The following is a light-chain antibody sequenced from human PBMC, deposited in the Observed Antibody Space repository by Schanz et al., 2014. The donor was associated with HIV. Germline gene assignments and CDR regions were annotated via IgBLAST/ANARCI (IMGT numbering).Light chain of an antibody. J-gene: IGLJ2*01. CDR1: AFNVGHNF. V-gene: IGLV1-44*01. CDR3: ATWDITLNGPV. Sequence: QSVLTQPPSVSAAPGQRVSIPCSGGAFNVGHNFVFWYQQFPGTSPQLLIHNNDQRPSEVPDRFSGSKSGNSASLTISGLQSDDEADYYCATWDITLNGPVFGGGTKLTVL. CDR2: NND.